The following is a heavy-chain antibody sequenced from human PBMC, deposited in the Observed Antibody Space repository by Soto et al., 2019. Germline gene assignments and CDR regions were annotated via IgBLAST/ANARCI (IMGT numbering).Heavy chain of an antibody. CDR2: INHSGST. J-gene: IGHJ6*02. CDR3: ARDIVVVVTAPELYGMDV. D-gene: IGHD2-15*01. CDR1: GLSFSGYY. Sequence: PSETLSLTCAVYGLSFSGYYWSWIRQPPGKGLEWIGEINHSGSTNYNPSLKSRVTISVDTSKNQFSLKLSSVTAADTAVYYCARDIVVVVTAPELYGMDVSGQGTTVT. V-gene: IGHV4-34*01.